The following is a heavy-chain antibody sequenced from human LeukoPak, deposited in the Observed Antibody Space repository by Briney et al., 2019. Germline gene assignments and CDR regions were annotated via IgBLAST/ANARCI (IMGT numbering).Heavy chain of an antibody. J-gene: IGHJ4*02. D-gene: IGHD3-10*01. CDR2: IYYSGST. Sequence: KSSETLSLTCTVSGGSVSSGSYYWSWIRQPPGKGLEWIGYIYYSGSTNYNPSLKSRVTISVDTSKNQFSLKLSSVTAADTAVYYCARHLRQVPHYFDYWGQGTLVTVSS. CDR3: ARHLRQVPHYFDY. V-gene: IGHV4-61*01. CDR1: GGSVSSGSYY.